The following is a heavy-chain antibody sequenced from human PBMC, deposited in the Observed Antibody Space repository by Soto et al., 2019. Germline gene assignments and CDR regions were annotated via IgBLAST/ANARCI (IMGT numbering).Heavy chain of an antibody. J-gene: IGHJ5*02. V-gene: IGHV1-18*01. CDR1: GYTFTSYG. CDR2: ISAYNGNT. D-gene: IGHD1-1*01. CDR3: ARVLVGWNHDP. Sequence: ASVKVSCKASGYTFTSYGISWVRQAPGQGLEWMGWISAYNGNTNYAQKLQGRVTMTTDTSTSTAYMELRSLRSDDTAVYYWARVLVGWNHDPWAQETLVTVSS.